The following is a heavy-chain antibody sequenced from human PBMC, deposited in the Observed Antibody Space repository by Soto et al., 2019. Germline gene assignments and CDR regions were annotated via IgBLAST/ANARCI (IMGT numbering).Heavy chain of an antibody. D-gene: IGHD1-26*01. CDR1: GFSFSDYY. V-gene: IGHV3-11*01. CDR3: ARVGPRGSSNGTLVNY. Sequence: QVQLVESGGGLVEPGGSLRLSCAASGFSFSDYYMSWIRQAPGKGLEWVAYRSSSGDYINYGVSVKGRFTIPRDNARNSLFLQMNSVRAEVTAVYYCARVGPRGSSNGTLVNYWGQGTLVTVS. J-gene: IGHJ4*02. CDR2: RSSSGDYI.